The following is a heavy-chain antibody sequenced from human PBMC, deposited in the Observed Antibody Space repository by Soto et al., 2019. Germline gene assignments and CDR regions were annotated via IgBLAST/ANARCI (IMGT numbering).Heavy chain of an antibody. V-gene: IGHV3-30-3*01. D-gene: IGHD6-19*01. J-gene: IGHJ5*02. CDR2: ISYDGSNK. CDR1: GFTFTSYA. CDR3: EREGYSSGWYGRIDP. Sequence: ESGGGVVQPGRSLRLSCAASGFTFTSYAMHWVRQAPGKGLEWVAVISYDGSNKYYADSVKGRFTISRDNSKNTLYLQMNSLRSEDTAVYYCEREGYSSGWYGRIDPWGQGTLVTVSS.